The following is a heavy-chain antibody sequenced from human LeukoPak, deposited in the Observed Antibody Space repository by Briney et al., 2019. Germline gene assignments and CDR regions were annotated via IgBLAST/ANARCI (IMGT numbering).Heavy chain of an antibody. J-gene: IGHJ3*02. CDR1: GFTFSVYE. CDR3: ARVAGERGGAFDI. D-gene: IGHD3-16*01. Sequence: GGSLRLSCAASGFTFSVYEMNWVRQAPGKGLEWVAYINQDGSEKYYVDSVKGRFTISRDNAENSLYAQMSSLRAEDTAVYYCARVAGERGGAFDIWGQGTMVTVSS. CDR2: INQDGSEK. V-gene: IGHV3-7*05.